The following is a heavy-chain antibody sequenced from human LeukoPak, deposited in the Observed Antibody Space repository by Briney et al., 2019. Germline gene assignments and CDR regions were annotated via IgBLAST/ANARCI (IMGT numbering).Heavy chain of an antibody. J-gene: IGHJ4*02. Sequence: ASVKVSCKASGGTFSSYAISWVRQAPGQGLEWMGRIIPILGIANYAQKFQGRVTITADKSTSTAYMELSSLRSEDTAVYYCTRALAAAGNDYWGQGTLVTVSS. CDR2: IIPILGIA. D-gene: IGHD6-13*01. CDR1: GGTFSSYA. V-gene: IGHV1-69*04. CDR3: TRALAAAGNDY.